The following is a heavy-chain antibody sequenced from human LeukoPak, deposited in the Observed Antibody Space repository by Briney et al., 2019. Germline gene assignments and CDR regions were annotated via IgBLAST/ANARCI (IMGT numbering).Heavy chain of an antibody. CDR2: IYTSGST. J-gene: IGHJ4*02. Sequence: SETLSLTCTVSGGSISSYYWSWIRQPAGKGLEWIGHIYTSGSTNYNPSLKSRVTMSVDTSKNQFSLKLSSVTAADTAVYYCARTPIYYFDNSGYYNWGQGTLVTVSS. V-gene: IGHV4-4*07. D-gene: IGHD3-22*01. CDR3: ARTPIYYFDNSGYYN. CDR1: GGSISSYY.